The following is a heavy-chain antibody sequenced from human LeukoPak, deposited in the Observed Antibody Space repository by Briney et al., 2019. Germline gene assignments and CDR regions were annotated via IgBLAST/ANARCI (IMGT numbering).Heavy chain of an antibody. J-gene: IGHJ5*02. CDR2: IYHSGST. D-gene: IGHD6-13*01. Sequence: SETLSLTCTVSGYSISSGYYWGWIRQPPGKGLEWIGSIYHSGSTYYNPSLKSRVTISVDTSKNQFSLKLSSVTAADTAVYYCARAGYSIRDNVNWFDPWGQGSLVTVSS. CDR3: ARAGYSIRDNVNWFDP. CDR1: GYSISSGYY. V-gene: IGHV4-38-2*02.